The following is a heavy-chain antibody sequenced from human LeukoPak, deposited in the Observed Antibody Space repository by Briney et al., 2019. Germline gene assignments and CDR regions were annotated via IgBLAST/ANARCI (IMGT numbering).Heavy chain of an antibody. CDR3: ARDVWTGVAVSDY. V-gene: IGHV3-7*01. D-gene: IGHD6-19*01. CDR1: GFTFSSYW. CDR2: IKEDGSIQ. J-gene: IGHJ4*02. Sequence: GGSLRLSCVASGFTFSSYWMTWVRQAPGKGLEWLANIKEDGSIQYYLDSVRGRFTISRDNAKTSVYLQLNSLRADDTAVYYCARDVWTGVAVSDYWGQGALVTASS.